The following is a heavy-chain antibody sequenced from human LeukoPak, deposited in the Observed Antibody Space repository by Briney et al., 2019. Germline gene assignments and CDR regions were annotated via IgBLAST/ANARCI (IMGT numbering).Heavy chain of an antibody. CDR1: GYTFTSHG. CDR3: ARGGRAGSGWSHVDY. Sequence: GASVKVSCKASGYTFTSHGISWVRQAPGQGLEWMGWISAYNGNTNYAQKLQGRVTMTTDTSTSTAYMELRSLRSDDTAVYYCARGGRAGSGWSHVDYWGQGTLVTVSS. CDR2: ISAYNGNT. V-gene: IGHV1-18*01. D-gene: IGHD6-19*01. J-gene: IGHJ4*02.